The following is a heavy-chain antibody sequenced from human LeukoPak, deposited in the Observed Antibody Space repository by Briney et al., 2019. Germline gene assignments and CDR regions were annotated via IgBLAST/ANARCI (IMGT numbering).Heavy chain of an antibody. J-gene: IGHJ4*02. CDR1: GYTGTGCY. D-gene: IGHD3-10*01. V-gene: IGHV1-2*02. Sequence: GASVKVSCKAAGYTGTGCYMHWGRQGPGQGLGWMGWVNPNSGGRNYAQKFQGRVTMTRDTSISTAYMELSRLRSADPAVYYCARDFRVWFREHYFDYWGQGTLVTVSS. CDR3: ARDFRVWFREHYFDY. CDR2: VNPNSGGR.